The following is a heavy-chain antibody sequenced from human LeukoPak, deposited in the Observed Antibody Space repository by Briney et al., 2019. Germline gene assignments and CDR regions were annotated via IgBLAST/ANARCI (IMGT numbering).Heavy chain of an antibody. CDR2: ISAYNGNT. Sequence: ASVKVSCKASGYTFTSYGISWVRQAPGQGLEWMGWISAYNGNTNYAQKLQGRVTMTTDTSTSTACMELRSLRSDDMAVYYCARGSYCSSTSCFPSDYWGQGTLVTVSS. V-gene: IGHV1-18*03. CDR3: ARGSYCSSTSCFPSDY. J-gene: IGHJ4*02. D-gene: IGHD2-2*01. CDR1: GYTFTSYG.